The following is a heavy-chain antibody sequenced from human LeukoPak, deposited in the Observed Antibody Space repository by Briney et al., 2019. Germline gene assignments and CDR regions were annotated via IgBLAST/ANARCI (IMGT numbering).Heavy chain of an antibody. CDR1: GGSISSSSHY. CDR3: ARGSSYGEHNWFDP. CDR2: IYYSGST. Sequence: SETLSLTCTVSGGSISSSSHYWGWIRQPPGKGLEWIGSIYYSGSTYSNPSLKSRVTISVDTSKKQFSLKLSSVTAADTAVYYCARGSSYGEHNWFDPWGQGTLVTVSS. D-gene: IGHD4-17*01. J-gene: IGHJ5*02. V-gene: IGHV4-39*01.